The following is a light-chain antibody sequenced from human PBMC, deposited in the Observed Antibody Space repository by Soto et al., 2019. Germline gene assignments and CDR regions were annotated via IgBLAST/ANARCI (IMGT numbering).Light chain of an antibody. V-gene: IGLV2-23*01. CDR1: SSDVGSYDL. Sequence: QSVLTQPASVSGSPGQSITISCTGTSSDVGSYDLVSWYQQHPGKAHKLLIYDGSKRPSGVSNRFSESKSGNTASLTFSGLQAEDEADYYCCSYVGNSAWVFGSGTKVTVL. CDR3: CSYVGNSAWV. CDR2: DGS. J-gene: IGLJ1*01.